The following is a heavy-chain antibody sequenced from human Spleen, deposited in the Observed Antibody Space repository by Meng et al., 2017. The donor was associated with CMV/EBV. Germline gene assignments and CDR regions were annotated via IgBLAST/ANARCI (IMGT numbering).Heavy chain of an antibody. CDR2: IRGSGDGT. V-gene: IGHV3-23*01. CDR1: GFTFSSYA. Sequence: GGSLRLSCAASGFTFSSYAMSWVRQAPGKGLEWVSAIRGSGDGTYYADSVKGRFTISRDNSKNTLYLQMNSLRAEDTAVYYCAREEGRDGMDVWGQGTTVTVSS. D-gene: IGHD3-10*01. CDR3: AREEGRDGMDV. J-gene: IGHJ6*02.